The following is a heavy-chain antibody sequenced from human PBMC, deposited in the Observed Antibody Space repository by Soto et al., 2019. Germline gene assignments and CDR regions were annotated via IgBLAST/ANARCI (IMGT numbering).Heavy chain of an antibody. CDR1: GFTFSNYG. J-gene: IGHJ6*02. D-gene: IGHD1-1*01. CDR2: ILYDGSNK. CDR3: AKSRDAYNFYFYYGMDV. Sequence: QVQLVESGGGVVQPGTSLRLSRAASGFTFSNYGMHWVRQTPGKGLEWVALILYDGSNKYYADSVKGRFTISRDNSKNTLYLQVSSLRAEDTAVYYCAKSRDAYNFYFYYGMDVWGQGTSVTVSS. V-gene: IGHV3-30*18.